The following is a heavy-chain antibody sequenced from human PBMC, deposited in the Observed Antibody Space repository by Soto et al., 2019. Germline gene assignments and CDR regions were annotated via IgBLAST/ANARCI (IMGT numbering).Heavy chain of an antibody. CDR2: ITSTGGTK. V-gene: IGHV3-23*01. CDR1: GFTFTSYA. D-gene: IGHD3-3*01. Sequence: EVQLLESGGGLVHPGGSLSLSCAASGFTFTSYAMNWVRRVPGKGLEWVSGITSTGGTKFYADSVNGRFTISRDSSKSTVFLQLHILRVKDTGVYYCATRKGPLVGLLPTSYLEYWGQGTLVTVSA. CDR3: ATRKGPLVGLLPTSYLEY. J-gene: IGHJ4*02.